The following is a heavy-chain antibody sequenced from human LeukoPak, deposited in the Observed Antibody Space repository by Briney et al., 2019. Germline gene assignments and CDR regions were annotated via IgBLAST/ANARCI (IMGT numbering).Heavy chain of an antibody. J-gene: IGHJ4*02. CDR2: IKQDGSEK. CDR3: ARGGDIVVVVAAETEYYFDY. V-gene: IGHV3-7*03. Sequence: GGSLRLSCAASGFTFSSYWVSWVRQAAGRGLEWVANIKQDGSEKYYVDSVKGRFTISRDNAKNSLYLQMNSLRAEDTAVYYCARGGDIVVVVAAETEYYFDYWGQGTLVTVSS. D-gene: IGHD2-15*01. CDR1: GFTFSSYW.